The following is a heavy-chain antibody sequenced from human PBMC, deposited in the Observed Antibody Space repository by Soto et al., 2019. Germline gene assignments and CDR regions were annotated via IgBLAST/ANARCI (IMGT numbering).Heavy chain of an antibody. CDR2: ISGSGGST. J-gene: IGHJ4*02. CDR3: AKHQVVVAATNPQGDFDY. CDR1: GFTFSSYS. Sequence: GGSLRLSCAASGFTFSSYSMSWVRQAPGKGLEWVSAISGSGGSTYYADSVKGRFTISRDNSKNTLYLQMNSLRAEDTAVYYCAKHQVVVAATNPQGDFDYWGQGTLVTLSS. V-gene: IGHV3-23*01. D-gene: IGHD2-15*01.